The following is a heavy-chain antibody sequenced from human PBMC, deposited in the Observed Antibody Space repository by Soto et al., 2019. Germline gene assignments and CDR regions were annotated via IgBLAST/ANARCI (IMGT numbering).Heavy chain of an antibody. CDR2: IYSGGST. J-gene: IGHJ3*02. Sequence: GGSLRLSCAASGFTVSSNYMSWVRQAPGKGLEWVSVIYSGGSTYYADSVKGRFTISRDNSKNTLYLQMNSLRAEDTAVYYCARGGGCSSTSCYDAFDIWGQGTMVTVSS. CDR3: ARGGGCSSTSCYDAFDI. CDR1: GFTVSSNY. D-gene: IGHD2-2*01. V-gene: IGHV3-53*01.